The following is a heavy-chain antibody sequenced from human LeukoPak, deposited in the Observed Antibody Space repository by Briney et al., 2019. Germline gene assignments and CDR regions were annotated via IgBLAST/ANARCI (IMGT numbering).Heavy chain of an antibody. CDR3: ARDQTTVTSWHAFDL. CDR2: IYSGGAT. J-gene: IGHJ3*01. CDR1: GLTVSDNY. Sequence: GGSLRLSCAASGLTVSDNYMGWVRQAPGKGREWVSIIYSGGATQYIDSVKGRFTISRDTSKNTLYLQMNSLRPDDTAVYYCARDQTTVTSWHAFDLWGLGTMVTVSS. D-gene: IGHD4-17*01. V-gene: IGHV3-66*02.